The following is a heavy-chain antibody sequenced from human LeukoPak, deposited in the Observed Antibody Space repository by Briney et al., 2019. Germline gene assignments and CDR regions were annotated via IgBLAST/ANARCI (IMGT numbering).Heavy chain of an antibody. CDR2: IYYSGST. V-gene: IGHV4-59*08. CDR3: ARREYVGWYFDL. D-gene: IGHD2/OR15-2a*01. J-gene: IGHJ2*01. Sequence: SETLSLTRTVSGGSISSYYWSWIRQPPGKGLEWIGYIYYSGSTNYNPSLKSRVTISVDTSKNQFSLKLSSVTAADTAVYYCARREYVGWYFDLWGRGTLVTVSS. CDR1: GGSISSYY.